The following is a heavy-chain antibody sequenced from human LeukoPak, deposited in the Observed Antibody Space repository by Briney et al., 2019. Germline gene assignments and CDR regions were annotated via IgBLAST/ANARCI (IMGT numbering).Heavy chain of an antibody. V-gene: IGHV4-38-2*02. CDR1: GYSISSGYY. D-gene: IGHD3-22*01. CDR3: ARESLSSGTIRGFDY. J-gene: IGHJ4*02. Sequence: PSETLSLTCTVSGYSISSGYYWSWIRQPPGKGLEWIGEINHSGSTNYNPSLKSRVTISVDTSKNQFSLKLSSVTAADTAVYYCARESLSSGTIRGFDYWGQGTLVTVSS. CDR2: INHSGST.